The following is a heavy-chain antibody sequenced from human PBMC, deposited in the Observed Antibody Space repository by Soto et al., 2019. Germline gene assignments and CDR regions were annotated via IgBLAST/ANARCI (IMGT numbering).Heavy chain of an antibody. J-gene: IGHJ4*02. CDR2: MYHSGNT. CDR1: GYSISLGYY. V-gene: IGHV4-38-2*01. D-gene: IGHD3-9*01. CDR3: ARVSIRFSTCYFEQ. Sequence: SETLSLTCAVSGYSISLGYYWGWIRQPPGKGLDWIGSMYHSGNTCYSPSLKSRVSIPLDTSKTHFALELAFVTAADXAVYDCARVSIRFSTCYFEQWVQAPPLNVSS.